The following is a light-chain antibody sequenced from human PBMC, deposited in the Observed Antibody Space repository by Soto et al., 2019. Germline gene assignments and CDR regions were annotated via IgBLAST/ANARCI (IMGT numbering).Light chain of an antibody. CDR1: ENIRRY. J-gene: IGKJ4*01. CDR2: GTS. Sequence: DVQMTQSASSLSATVGDRVTITGRASENIRRYLNWYQQKPGKAPKFMIYGTSSLQSGVPSTFSGSGSGTDFTLTIRNLKPEDFETYYCQQSYTTPLTCGGGTEVDI. V-gene: IGKV1-39*01. CDR3: QQSYTTPLT.